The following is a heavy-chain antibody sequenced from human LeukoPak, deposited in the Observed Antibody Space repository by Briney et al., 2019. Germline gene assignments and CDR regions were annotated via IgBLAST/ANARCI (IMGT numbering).Heavy chain of an antibody. J-gene: IGHJ4*02. Sequence: PGGSLRLSGAASGFTFSTSAMSGVAQAPGKGLEWVSAISNNGGYTYYADSVQGRFTISRDNSKNTLYLQMNSLRAEDTAVYYCAKVEGAAGFPEKYWGQGTLVTVSS. D-gene: IGHD6-13*01. CDR1: GFTFSTSA. CDR3: AKVEGAAGFPEKY. CDR2: ISNNGGYT. V-gene: IGHV3-23*01.